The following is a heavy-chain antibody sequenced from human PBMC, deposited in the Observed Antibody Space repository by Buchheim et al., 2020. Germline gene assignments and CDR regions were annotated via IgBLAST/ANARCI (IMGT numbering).Heavy chain of an antibody. J-gene: IGHJ4*02. CDR3: ARALFPAISNYDFWSGFGY. V-gene: IGHV4-30-2*01. D-gene: IGHD3-3*01. Sequence: QLQLQESGSGLVKPSQTLSLTCAVSGGSISSGGYSWSWIRQPPGKGLEWIGYIYHSGSTHYNPSLKSRVTITVDRSKNKFSLKLSSVTAADTAVYYCARALFPAISNYDFWSGFGYWGPGTL. CDR1: GGSISSGGYS. CDR2: IYHSGST.